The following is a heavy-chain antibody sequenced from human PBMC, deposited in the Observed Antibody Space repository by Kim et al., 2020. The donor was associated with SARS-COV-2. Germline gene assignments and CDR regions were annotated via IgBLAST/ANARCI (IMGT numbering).Heavy chain of an antibody. J-gene: IGHJ6*02. CDR2: ISAYNGNT. CDR3: ARTADDFWSGGSDV. D-gene: IGHD3-3*01. V-gene: IGHV1-18*01. Sequence: ASVKVSCKASGYTFTSYGISWVRQAPGQGLEWMGWISAYNGNTNYAQKLQGRVTMTTDTSTSTAYMELRSLRSDDTAVYYCARTADDFWSGGSDVWGQGTTVTVSS. CDR1: GYTFTSYG.